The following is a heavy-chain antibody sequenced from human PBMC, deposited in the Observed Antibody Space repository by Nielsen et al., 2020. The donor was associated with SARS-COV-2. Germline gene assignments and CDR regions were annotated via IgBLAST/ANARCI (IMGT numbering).Heavy chain of an antibody. CDR2: ISGSGGST. D-gene: IGHD4-17*01. CDR3: AKRNGDYYFDY. CDR1: GFTFSSYA. Sequence: GESLKISCAASGFTFSSYALSWVRQAPGKGLEWVSGISGSGGSTYYADSVKGRFTISRDNSKNTLYLQMNSLRAEDTAVYYCAKRNGDYYFDYWGQGTLVTVSS. J-gene: IGHJ4*02. V-gene: IGHV3-23*01.